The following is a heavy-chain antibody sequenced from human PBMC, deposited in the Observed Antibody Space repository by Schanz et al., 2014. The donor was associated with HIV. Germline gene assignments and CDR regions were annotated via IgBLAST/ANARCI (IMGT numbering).Heavy chain of an antibody. CDR3: ARGALGLAVAGSYYFYYGMDV. CDR1: GGTFRSFA. V-gene: IGHV1-69*06. J-gene: IGHJ6*02. D-gene: IGHD6-13*01. Sequence: QVQLVQSGAEVKKPGSSAKVSCKPSGGTFRSFAISWVRQAPGQGLEWMGGIIPIFGTANYAQKFQGRVTITADKSPSTAYMELSSLRSEDTAVYYCARGALGLAVAGSYYFYYGMDVWGQGTTVTVSS. CDR2: IIPIFGTA.